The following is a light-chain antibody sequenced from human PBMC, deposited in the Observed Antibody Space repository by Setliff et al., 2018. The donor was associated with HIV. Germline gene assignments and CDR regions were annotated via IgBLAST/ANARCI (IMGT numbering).Light chain of an antibody. CDR3: QVWDSSSDHPWV. J-gene: IGLJ1*01. CDR1: NIGSKS. V-gene: IGLV3-21*04. CDR2: YDS. Sequence: SYELTQPPSVSVAPGKTARITCGGNNIGSKSVHWYQQKPGKAPVLVIYYDSDRPSGIPERFSGSNSGNTATLTISRVEAGDEADYYCQVWDSSSDHPWVFGTGTKVTVL.